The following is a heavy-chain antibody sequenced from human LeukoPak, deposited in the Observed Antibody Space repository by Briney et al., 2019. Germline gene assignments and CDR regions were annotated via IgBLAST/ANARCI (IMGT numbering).Heavy chain of an antibody. D-gene: IGHD2-2*01. CDR3: ARLGDCSSTSCYRDFDY. CDR1: GFTFSSYW. V-gene: IGHV3-7*01. Sequence: GGSLRLSCAASGFTFSSYWMSWVRQAPGKGLEWVANIKQDGSEKYYVDSVKGRFTISRDNAKNSLYLQMNSLRAEDTAVYYCARLGDCSSTSCYRDFDYWGQGTLVTVSS. CDR2: IKQDGSEK. J-gene: IGHJ4*02.